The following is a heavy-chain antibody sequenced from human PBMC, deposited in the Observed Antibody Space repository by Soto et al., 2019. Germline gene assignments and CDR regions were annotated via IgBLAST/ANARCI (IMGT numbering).Heavy chain of an antibody. J-gene: IGHJ1*01. V-gene: IGHV3-9*01. CDR1: GFKYDDYA. CDR3: AISGYSSIHTAQYFQY. D-gene: IGHD6-13*01. CDR2: INWNSGSI. Sequence: EVQLVESGGGLVQPGRSLRHSCAASGFKYDDYAIHWIRQAPGKSLEWVSGINWNSGSIGYADSVKGRFTISRDNAKNSLYLQMNSLSTEDTALYYCAISGYSSIHTAQYFQYWGQGTLVTVSS.